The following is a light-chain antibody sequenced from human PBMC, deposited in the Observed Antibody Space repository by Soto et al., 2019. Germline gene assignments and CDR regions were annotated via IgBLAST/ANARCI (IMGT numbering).Light chain of an antibody. J-gene: IGKJ5*01. V-gene: IGKV3-20*01. Sequence: EIVLTQSPGTLSLSPGERATLSCRASQSVSSSYLAWYQQKPGQAPRLLIYGASSRATGMPDRFSGSGSGTDFTLTISRLEPEDFAVYYCQKYGSSLITFGQGTRLEIK. CDR3: QKYGSSLIT. CDR1: QSVSSSY. CDR2: GAS.